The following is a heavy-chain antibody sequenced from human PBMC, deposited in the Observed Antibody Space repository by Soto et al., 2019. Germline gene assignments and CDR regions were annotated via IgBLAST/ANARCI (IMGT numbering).Heavy chain of an antibody. CDR3: ARDPYFGAIDY. CDR1: GLAFSTSW. D-gene: IGHD3-16*01. CDR2: LNPDGSVK. J-gene: IGHJ4*02. Sequence: EVQLVESGGGLVKPGGSLRLSFGASGLAFSTSWMAWVRQAPGKGLGGVAELNPDGSVKTYVEAVRGRVTISRDNDKNSVYLQMNSLRVEDTAIYYCARDPYFGAIDYWGRGTLVTVSP. V-gene: IGHV3-7*01.